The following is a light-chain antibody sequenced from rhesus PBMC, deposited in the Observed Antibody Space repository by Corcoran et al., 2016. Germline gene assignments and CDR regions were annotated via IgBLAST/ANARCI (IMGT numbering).Light chain of an antibody. Sequence: EIVMTQSPATLSLSPGERATLSCRASQSVSSSLGWYQQKPGQAPRLLIYGASRRATGIPDRFSGSGAVTDFTLTISSLEPEDVAVDYCLQHSSWPRTFGQGTKVEIK. J-gene: IGKJ1*01. CDR1: QSVSSS. CDR2: GAS. CDR3: LQHSSWPRT. V-gene: IGKV3-24*01.